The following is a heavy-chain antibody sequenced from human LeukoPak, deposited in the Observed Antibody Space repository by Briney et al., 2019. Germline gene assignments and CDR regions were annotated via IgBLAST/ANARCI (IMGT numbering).Heavy chain of an antibody. CDR2: TYYRSKWYN. J-gene: IGHJ3*02. V-gene: IGHV6-1*01. CDR1: GDSVSSNSAA. CDR3: ARDSLSETDAFDI. Sequence: SQTLSLTCAISGDSVSSNSAAWHWIRQSPSRGLEWLGRTYYRSKWYNDYAVSVKSRITINPDTSKNQFSLQLNSVTPEDTAVYFCARDSLSETDAFDIWGQGTMVTVSS.